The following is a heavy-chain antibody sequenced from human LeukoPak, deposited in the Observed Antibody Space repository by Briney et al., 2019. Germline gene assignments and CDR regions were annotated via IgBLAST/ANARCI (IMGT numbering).Heavy chain of an antibody. CDR3: AKRSYYFDTSGYFPGGPDY. D-gene: IGHD3-22*01. CDR1: GFTFSAYA. Sequence: GGSLRLSCAASGFTFSAYAMSWVRQAPGKGLEWVSAISGSGGRTYYADSVKGRFTISRDNSKNTLYLQMNSLRAEDTAIYYCAKRSYYFDTSGYFPGGPDYWGQGTLVTVSS. V-gene: IGHV3-23*01. J-gene: IGHJ4*02. CDR2: ISGSGGRT.